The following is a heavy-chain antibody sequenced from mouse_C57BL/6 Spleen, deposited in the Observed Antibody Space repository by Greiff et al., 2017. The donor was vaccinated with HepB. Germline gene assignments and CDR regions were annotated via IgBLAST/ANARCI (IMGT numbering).Heavy chain of an antibody. CDR1: GFTFSSYA. J-gene: IGHJ2*01. CDR3: ARDGGLRDYFDY. CDR2: ISDGGSYT. D-gene: IGHD2-4*01. Sequence: EVHLVESGGGLVKPGGSLKLSCAASGFTFSSYAMSWVRQTPEKRLEWVATISDGGSYTYYPDNVKGRFTISRDNAKNNLYLQMSHLKSEDTAMYYCARDGGLRDYFDYWGQGTTLTVSS. V-gene: IGHV5-4*01.